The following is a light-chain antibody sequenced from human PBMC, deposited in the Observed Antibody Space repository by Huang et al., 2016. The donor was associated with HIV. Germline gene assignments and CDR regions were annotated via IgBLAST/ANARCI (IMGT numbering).Light chain of an antibody. Sequence: DIQMTQSPSSLSASVGDRVTISCQASQSISNYLNWYQQKSGRAPKHLIYATSNLQTGVPSRFRGGGSGTVFFLTASELQREDFATYYCQQSFSAPGTFGQGTKVEIK. CDR2: ATS. J-gene: IGKJ1*01. CDR1: QSISNY. V-gene: IGKV1-39*01. CDR3: QQSFSAPGT.